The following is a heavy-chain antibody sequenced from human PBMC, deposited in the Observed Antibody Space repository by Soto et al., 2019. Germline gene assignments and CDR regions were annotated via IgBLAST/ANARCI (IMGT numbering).Heavy chain of an antibody. CDR3: ASLSGTADY. D-gene: IGHD1-1*01. CDR2: IDSNGIMT. Sequence: WGSLRLSCAASEFTFSSYWMHWFRQVPGKGMEWVSKIDSNGIMTDYADSVKGRFTISRDNAKNSLYLQMNSLRVEDTAVYHCASLSGTADYWCPRILVTLSS. V-gene: IGHV3-74*01. J-gene: IGHJ4*01. CDR1: EFTFSSYW.